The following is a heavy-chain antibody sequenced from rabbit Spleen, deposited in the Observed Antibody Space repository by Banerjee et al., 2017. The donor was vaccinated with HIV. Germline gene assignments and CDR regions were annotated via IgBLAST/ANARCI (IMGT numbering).Heavy chain of an antibody. CDR2: INTGSGSR. CDR3: ARDPDVGGRYYFDL. J-gene: IGHJ4*01. CDR1: GFSFSSTYY. Sequence: QSLEESGGDLVKPGASLTLTCTASGFSFSSTYYMRWVRQAPGKGLEWIACINTGSGSRYYASWAKGRFTISKTSSTTVTLQLNSLTAADTATYFCARDPDVGGRYYFDLWGPGTLVTVS. V-gene: IGHV1S40*01. D-gene: IGHD1-1*01.